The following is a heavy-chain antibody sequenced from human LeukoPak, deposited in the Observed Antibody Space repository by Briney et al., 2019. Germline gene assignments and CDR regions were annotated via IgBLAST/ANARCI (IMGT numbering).Heavy chain of an antibody. CDR1: GFTFSSYE. CDR2: ISSSGSTI. Sequence: GGSLRLSCAASGFTFSSYEMNWVRQAPGNGLEWVSYISSSGSTIYYADSVKGRFTISRDNAKNSLYLQMNSLRAEDTAVYYCAMDILTGYPLWGQGTLVTVSS. D-gene: IGHD3-9*01. CDR3: AMDILTGYPL. V-gene: IGHV3-48*03. J-gene: IGHJ4*02.